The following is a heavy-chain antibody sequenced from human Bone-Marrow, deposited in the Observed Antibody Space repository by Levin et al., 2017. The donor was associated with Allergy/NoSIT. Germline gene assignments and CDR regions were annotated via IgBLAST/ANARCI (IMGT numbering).Heavy chain of an antibody. CDR2: LSGRGRDT. J-gene: IGHJ3*01. Sequence: PGESLKISCAASGFSFPDYAMSWVRQAPGKGLEWVSGLSGRGRDTFYADSVEGRFTISRDNSKYTVYPQMNSLRAEDTAVYYCAKAIVGYCSGGNCEDAFDFWGQGTLVTVPS. CDR3: AKAIVGYCSGGNCEDAFDF. CDR1: GFSFPDYA. D-gene: IGHD2-15*01. V-gene: IGHV3-23*01.